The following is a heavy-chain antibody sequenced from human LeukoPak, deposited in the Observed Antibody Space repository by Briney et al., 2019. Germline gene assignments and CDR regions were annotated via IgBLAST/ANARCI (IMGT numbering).Heavy chain of an antibody. D-gene: IGHD2-15*01. V-gene: IGHV1-69*04. CDR2: IIPILGIA. Sequence: SVKVSCKASGGTFSSYAISWVRQAPGQGLEWMGRIIPILGIANYAQKFQGRVTITADKSTSTAHMELSSLRSEDTAVYYCARGDVVVVAAGGMYFQHWGQGTLVTVSS. J-gene: IGHJ1*01. CDR3: ARGDVVVVAAGGMYFQH. CDR1: GGTFSSYA.